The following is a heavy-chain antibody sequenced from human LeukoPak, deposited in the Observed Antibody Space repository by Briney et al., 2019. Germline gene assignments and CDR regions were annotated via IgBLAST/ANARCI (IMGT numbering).Heavy chain of an antibody. CDR3: ARVIAVAGDFDY. CDR2: INHSGST. V-gene: IGHV4-34*01. D-gene: IGHD6-19*01. CDR1: GGSFSGYY. J-gene: IGHJ4*02. Sequence: PSETLSLTCAVYGGSFSGYYWSWIRQPPGKGLEWIGEINHSGSTNYNPSLKSRVTISVDTSKNQFSLKLSSVTAEDTAVYYCARVIAVAGDFDYWGQGTLVTVSS.